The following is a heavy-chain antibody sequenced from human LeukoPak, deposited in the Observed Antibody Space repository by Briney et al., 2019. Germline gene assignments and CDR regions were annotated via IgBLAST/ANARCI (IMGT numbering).Heavy chain of an antibody. Sequence: GGSLRLSCAASGFTFSSYAMNWVRQAPGKGPEWVSSISGSGGSTYYAGSVRGRFTISRDNSKNMLYLQMNSLRAEDTAVYYCARRPMVATPYYFDGWGQGTLVTVSS. V-gene: IGHV3-23*01. CDR1: GFTFSSYA. CDR3: ARRPMVATPYYFDG. D-gene: IGHD4/OR15-4a*01. J-gene: IGHJ4*02. CDR2: ISGSGGST.